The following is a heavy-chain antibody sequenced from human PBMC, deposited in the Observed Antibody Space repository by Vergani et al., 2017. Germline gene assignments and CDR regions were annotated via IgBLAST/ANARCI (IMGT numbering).Heavy chain of an antibody. CDR3: ARQVAVAGRWWGPYYYYGMDV. CDR2: SDPSDSYT. J-gene: IGHJ6*02. CDR1: GYSFTSYW. V-gene: IGHV5-10-1*01. Sequence: EVQLVQSGAEVKKPGESLRIFCKGSGYSFTSYWISWVRQMPGKGLEWMGRSDPSDSYTNYSPSFQGHVTISADKSISTAYLQWSRLKASDTAMYYCARQVAVAGRWWGPYYYYGMDVWGQGTTVTVSS. D-gene: IGHD6-19*01.